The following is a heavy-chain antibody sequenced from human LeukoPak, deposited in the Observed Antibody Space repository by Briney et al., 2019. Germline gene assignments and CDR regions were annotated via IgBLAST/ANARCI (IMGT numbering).Heavy chain of an antibody. D-gene: IGHD6-13*01. CDR1: GLPVSTNY. V-gene: IGHV3-66*01. CDR3: ARDSIAEGSDY. CDR2: IYSDGNT. Sequence: GGSLRLSCAASGLPVSTNYMSWVRKAPGKGLEWVSVIYSDGNTYYADSVKGRFTISRDNSKNTLYLQMNSLRAEDTAVYYCARDSIAEGSDYWGQGALVTVSS. J-gene: IGHJ4*02.